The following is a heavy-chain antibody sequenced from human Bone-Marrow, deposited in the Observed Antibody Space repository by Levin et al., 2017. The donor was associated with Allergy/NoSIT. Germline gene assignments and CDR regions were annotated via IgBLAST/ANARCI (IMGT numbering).Heavy chain of an antibody. Sequence: SQTLSLTCSVSGGSISSGDYYWSWIRQPPGKGLEWIGYIYHSGSAHYNPSLKIRLTMSVDTSKNLFSLNLSSVTAADTAVYYCAREVNIPGRGVTDDAFDIWGQGTMVTVSS. D-gene: IGHD3-10*01. J-gene: IGHJ3*02. V-gene: IGHV4-30-4*01. CDR3: AREVNIPGRGVTDDAFDI. CDR1: GGSISSGDYY. CDR2: IYHSGSA.